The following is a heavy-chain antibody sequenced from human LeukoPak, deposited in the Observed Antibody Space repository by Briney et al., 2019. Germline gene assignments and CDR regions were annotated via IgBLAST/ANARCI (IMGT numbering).Heavy chain of an antibody. V-gene: IGHV1-2*02. CDR3: AREGRGWAFDI. CDR2: INPNSGGT. Sequence: GASVKVSCKASGYTFTGYYIHWVRQAPGQGLEWMGWINPNSGGTNHAQKFQGRVTMTRDTSISTAYMELSRLRSDDTAVYYCAREGRGWAFDIWGQGTMVTVSS. J-gene: IGHJ3*02. CDR1: GYTFTGYY. D-gene: IGHD2-15*01.